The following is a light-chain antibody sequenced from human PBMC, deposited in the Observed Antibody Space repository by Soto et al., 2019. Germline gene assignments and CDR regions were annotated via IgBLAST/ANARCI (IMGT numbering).Light chain of an antibody. J-gene: IGKJ1*01. CDR3: QQYNIWPRA. V-gene: IGKV3D-15*01. Sequence: EIVMTQSPATLSVSPGERATLSCRASQSVSSNLAWYQQKPGQAPRLLIYGASNRATGTPARFSGSGTGPEFTLTISSLQPEDFAVYYCQQYNIWPRAFGQGTKVDIK. CDR2: GAS. CDR1: QSVSSN.